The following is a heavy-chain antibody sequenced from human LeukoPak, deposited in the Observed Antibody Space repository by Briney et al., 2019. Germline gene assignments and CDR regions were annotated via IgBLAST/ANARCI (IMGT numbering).Heavy chain of an antibody. CDR1: GYSISSGDY. Sequence: SETLSLTCTVSGYSISSGDYWGWIRQPPGKGLEWIGYIYYSGSTNYNPSLKSRVTISVDTSKNQFSLKLSSVTAADTAVYYCARVFSSGYDYWGQGTLVTVSS. J-gene: IGHJ4*02. V-gene: IGHV4-61*08. CDR2: IYYSGST. CDR3: ARVFSSGYDY. D-gene: IGHD3-22*01.